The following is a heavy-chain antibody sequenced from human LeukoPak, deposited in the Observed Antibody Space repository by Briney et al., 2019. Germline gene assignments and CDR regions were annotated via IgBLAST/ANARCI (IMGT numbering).Heavy chain of an antibody. J-gene: IGHJ6*02. D-gene: IGHD2-15*01. Sequence: GGSLRLSCAASGFTFSSYGMHWVRQAPGKGLEWVALMWYDGSNKHHADSVKGRFTISRDNSKNTLFLQMNSLRDEDTAVYYCARYCSGGSCYSGMDVWGHGTTVAVSS. CDR2: MWYDGSNK. CDR3: ARYCSGGSCYSGMDV. CDR1: GFTFSSYG. V-gene: IGHV3-33*08.